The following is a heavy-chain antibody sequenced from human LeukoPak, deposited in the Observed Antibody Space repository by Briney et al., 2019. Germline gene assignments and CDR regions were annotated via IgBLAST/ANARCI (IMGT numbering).Heavy chain of an antibody. Sequence: GGSLRLSCAASGFTFDDYAMHWVRQAPGKGLEWVSGISWNSGSIGYADSVKGRFTISRDNAKNSLYLQMNSLRAEDTALYYCAKDLFGSGYVHFFDYWGQGTLVTVSS. V-gene: IGHV3-9*01. CDR1: GFTFDDYA. J-gene: IGHJ4*02. D-gene: IGHD5-12*01. CDR2: ISWNSGSI. CDR3: AKDLFGSGYVHFFDY.